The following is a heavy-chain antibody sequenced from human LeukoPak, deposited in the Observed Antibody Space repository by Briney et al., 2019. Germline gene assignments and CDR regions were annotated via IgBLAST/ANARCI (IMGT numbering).Heavy chain of an antibody. V-gene: IGHV3-21*01. CDR3: ARGVTNYGSGHVDY. D-gene: IGHD3-10*01. CDR1: GFTFSSYS. CDR2: ISSSSSYI. J-gene: IGHJ4*02. Sequence: GGSLRLSCAASGFTFSSYSMNWVRQAPGKGLEWVSSISSSSSYIYYADSVKGRFTISRDNAKNSLYLQMNSLRAEDTAVYYCARGVTNYGSGHVDYWGQGTLVTVSS.